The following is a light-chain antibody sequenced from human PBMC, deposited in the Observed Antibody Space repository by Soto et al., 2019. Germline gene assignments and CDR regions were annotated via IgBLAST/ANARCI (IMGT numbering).Light chain of an antibody. CDR1: RSDVGGYNY. Sequence: QSALTQPASVSGSPGQSITISFTGTRSDVGGYNYGSWDQQNPGKAPKLMIYDVSDRPAGVSNSFAGSNSGNTASLTISGLEAEDEVDSYCSSYTSSSTNYVFGTRTKLTVL. J-gene: IGLJ1*01. V-gene: IGLV2-14*01. CDR2: DVS. CDR3: SSYTSSSTNYV.